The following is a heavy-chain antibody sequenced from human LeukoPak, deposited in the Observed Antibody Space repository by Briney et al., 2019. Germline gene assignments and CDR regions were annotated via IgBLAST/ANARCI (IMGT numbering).Heavy chain of an antibody. CDR3: AREGKTVVATAHDAFDI. CDR2: ISGYNGNT. D-gene: IGHD2-21*02. V-gene: IGHV1-18*01. CDR1: AYTFTNYD. Sequence: ASVKVSCKASAYTFTNYDIGWVRQAPGQGLEWMGRISGYNGNTKYAQKVQDRVTMTTDTSTSTAYMELRSLRSDDTAVYYCAREGKTVVATAHDAFDIWGQGTMVTVSS. J-gene: IGHJ3*02.